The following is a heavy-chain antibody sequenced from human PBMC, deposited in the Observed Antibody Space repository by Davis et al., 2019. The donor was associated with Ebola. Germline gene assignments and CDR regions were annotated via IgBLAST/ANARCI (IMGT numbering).Heavy chain of an antibody. J-gene: IGHJ3*02. Sequence: PGGSLRLSCAASGFTFSSYSMNWVRQAPGKGLEWVSSISSSSYIYYADSVKGRFTISRDNAKNSLYLQMNSLRAEDTAVYYCATLTSTRWSGDGFDIWGQGTVVTVSS. CDR2: ISSSSYI. V-gene: IGHV3-21*01. CDR1: GFTFSSYS. D-gene: IGHD2-15*01. CDR3: ATLTSTRWSGDGFDI.